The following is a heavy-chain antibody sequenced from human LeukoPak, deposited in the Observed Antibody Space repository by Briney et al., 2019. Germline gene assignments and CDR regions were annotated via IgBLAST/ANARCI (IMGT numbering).Heavy chain of an antibody. V-gene: IGHV3-21*01. CDR1: GFTFSSYS. CDR2: ISSSSGYI. D-gene: IGHD2-15*01. CDR3: ARMGGYCSGGSCYDAFDI. J-gene: IGHJ3*02. Sequence: GGSLRLSCAASGFTFSSYSMNWVRQAPGKGLEWVSSISSSSGYIYDADSVKGRFTISRDNAKNSLYLQMNSLRAEDTAVYYCARMGGYCSGGSCYDAFDIWGQGTMVTVSS.